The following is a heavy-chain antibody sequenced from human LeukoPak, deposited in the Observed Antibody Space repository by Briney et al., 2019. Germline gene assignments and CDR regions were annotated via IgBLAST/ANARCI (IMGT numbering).Heavy chain of an antibody. CDR1: GYSISSDYY. V-gene: IGHV4-38-2*01. Sequence: PSETLSLTCAVSGYSISSDYYWGWIRQPPGKGLEWIGSIYHSGSTYNNPSLKSRVTISVDTSKNQFSLRLSSVTAADTAVYYCARGYCNSISCYGIDFWGQGTLVTVSS. J-gene: IGHJ4*02. CDR2: IYHSGST. CDR3: ARGYCNSISCYGIDF. D-gene: IGHD2-2*01.